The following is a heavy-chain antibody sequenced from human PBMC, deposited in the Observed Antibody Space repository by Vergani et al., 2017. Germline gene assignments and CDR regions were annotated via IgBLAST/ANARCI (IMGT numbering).Heavy chain of an antibody. J-gene: IGHJ6*02. V-gene: IGHV1-8*02. CDR3: ARGARITMVRGVIAYYYYGMDV. CDR1: GYTFTSDD. Sequence: QVQLVQSGAEVKKPGASVKVSCKASGYTFTSDDINWVRQATGQGLEWMGWMNPISGNTGYAQKFQGRVTMTRNTSINTAYMELSRLSFEDAAVYYCARGARITMVRGVIAYYYYGMDVWGQGTTVTVSS. D-gene: IGHD3-10*01. CDR2: MNPISGNT.